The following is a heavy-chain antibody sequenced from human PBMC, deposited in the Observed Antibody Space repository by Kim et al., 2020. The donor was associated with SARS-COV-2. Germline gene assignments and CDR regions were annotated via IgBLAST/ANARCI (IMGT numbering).Heavy chain of an antibody. V-gene: IGHV4-34*01. CDR2: INHSGST. D-gene: IGHD3-10*01. CDR3: ARGEITMVRGVILRYYYYYGMAV. J-gene: IGHJ6*02. CDR1: GGSFSGYY. Sequence: SETLSLTCAVYGGSFSGYYWSWIRQPPGKGLEWIGGINHSGSTNYNPSLKSRVTISIDTYKNQFSLKMRSVNAADTAVYYCARGEITMVRGVILRYYYYYGMAVWGHGTTVADSS.